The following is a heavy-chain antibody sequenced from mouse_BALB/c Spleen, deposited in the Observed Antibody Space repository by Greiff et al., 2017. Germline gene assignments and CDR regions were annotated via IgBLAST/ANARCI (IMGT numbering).Heavy chain of an antibody. V-gene: IGHV6-6*02. J-gene: IGHJ3*01. CDR2: IRLKSNNYAT. CDR1: GFTFSNYW. Sequence: EVMLVESGGGLVQPGGSMKLSCVASGFTFSNYWMNWVRQSPEKGLEWVAEIRLKSNNYATHYAESVKGRFTISRDDSKSSVYLQMNNLRAEDTGIYYCTRPYYGTAWFAYWGQGTLVTVSA. D-gene: IGHD1-1*01. CDR3: TRPYYGTAWFAY.